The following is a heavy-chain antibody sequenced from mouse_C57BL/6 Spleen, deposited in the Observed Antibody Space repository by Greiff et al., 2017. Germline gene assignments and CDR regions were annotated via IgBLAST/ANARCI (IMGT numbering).Heavy chain of an antibody. CDR2: IYPGDGDT. J-gene: IGHJ3*01. V-gene: IGHV1-82*01. Sequence: QVQLKESGPELVKPGASVKISCKASGYAFSSSWMNWVKQRPGKGLEWIGRIYPGDGDTNYNGKFKGKATLTADKSSSTAYMQLSSLTSEDSAVYFCAREGELGPAWFAYWGQGTLVTVSA. CDR3: AREGELGPAWFAY. D-gene: IGHD4-1*01. CDR1: GYAFSSSW.